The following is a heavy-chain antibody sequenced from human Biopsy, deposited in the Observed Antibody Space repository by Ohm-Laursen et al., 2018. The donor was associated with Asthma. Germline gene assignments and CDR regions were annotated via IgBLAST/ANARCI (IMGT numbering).Heavy chain of an antibody. CDR1: GFTFRSYA. Sequence: SLRLSCSASGFTFRSYAMHWVRQAPGKGLEWVAVISHDGQTQHYAESVKGRFALSRDNSQNTLYLQMISLRTDDTAVYYCAKRRGYGDFNDFDYWGHGTLVTVSS. V-gene: IGHV3-30*09. CDR3: AKRRGYGDFNDFDY. CDR2: ISHDGQTQ. J-gene: IGHJ4*01. D-gene: IGHD4-17*01.